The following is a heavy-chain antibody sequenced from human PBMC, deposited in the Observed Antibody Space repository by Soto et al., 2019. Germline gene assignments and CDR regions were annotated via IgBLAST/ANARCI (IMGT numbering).Heavy chain of an antibody. Sequence: GGSLRLSCAASGLDLSHPWMTWVRQAAGKGLEWVARIKSKTDGGTADYAAPVKGRFSISRDDSKNTVDLQMNSLKTEDTAVYYCTTAVYYDTLTGYRNVAYWGQGALVTVYS. CDR3: TTAVYYDTLTGYRNVAY. D-gene: IGHD3-9*01. J-gene: IGHJ4*02. V-gene: IGHV3-15*01. CDR2: IKSKTDGGTA. CDR1: GLDLSHPW.